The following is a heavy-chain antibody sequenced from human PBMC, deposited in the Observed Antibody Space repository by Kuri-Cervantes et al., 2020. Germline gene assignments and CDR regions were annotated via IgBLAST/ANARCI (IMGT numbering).Heavy chain of an antibody. Sequence: GGSLRLSCVASGFTFSSYAMSWVRQAPGKGLEWVSSITNGGGSTYYADSVKGRFTISRDNSKNTLYLQMNSLRAEDTAVYFCAKRLKSALSFDYWGQGTLVTVSS. CDR3: AKRLKSALSFDY. CDR2: ITNGGGST. CDR1: GFTFSSYA. V-gene: IGHV3-23*01. J-gene: IGHJ4*02. D-gene: IGHD5-24*01.